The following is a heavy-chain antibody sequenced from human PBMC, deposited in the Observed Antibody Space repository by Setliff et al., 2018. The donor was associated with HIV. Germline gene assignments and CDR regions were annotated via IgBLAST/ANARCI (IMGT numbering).Heavy chain of an antibody. V-gene: IGHV4-34*01. D-gene: IGHD3-22*01. CDR2: IDDSGSI. Sequence: PSETLSLTCAVYTESLTRYDWAWIRQSPEKGLEWIGEIDDSGSIIYNPSLQSRVTMSVDTSKNQFSLKLTSVTAADTAVYYCANRLYYYDSSGSLREEGFDPWGQGTLVTVSS. CDR3: ANRLYYYDSSGSLREEGFDP. J-gene: IGHJ5*02. CDR1: TESLTRYD.